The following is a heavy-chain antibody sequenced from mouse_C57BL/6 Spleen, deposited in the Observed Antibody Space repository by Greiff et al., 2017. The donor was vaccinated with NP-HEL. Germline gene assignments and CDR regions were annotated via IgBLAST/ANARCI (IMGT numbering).Heavy chain of an antibody. D-gene: IGHD1-1*01. Sequence: QVQLQQPGAELVKPGASVKLSSKASGYTFTSYWMHWVKQRPGQGLEWIGMIHPNSGSTNYNEKFKSKATLTVDKSSSTAYMQLSSLTSEDSAVYYCARRDYYGSSRGYFDVWGTGTTVTVSS. CDR1: GYTFTSYW. V-gene: IGHV1-64*01. CDR3: ARRDYYGSSRGYFDV. J-gene: IGHJ1*03. CDR2: IHPNSGST.